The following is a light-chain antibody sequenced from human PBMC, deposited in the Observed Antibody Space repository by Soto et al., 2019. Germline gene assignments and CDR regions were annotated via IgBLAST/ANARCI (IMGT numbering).Light chain of an antibody. V-gene: IGLV2-14*01. CDR3: TSYRSSGTDV. Sequence: QSALTQPASVSGSPGQSITISCTGTSSDVGGYNHVFWYQHHPGKAPKLIIYEVSYRPSGLSNRFSGSKSGNTASLTISGLQAEDEADYYCTSYRSSGTDVFGTGTKLTVL. CDR2: EVS. J-gene: IGLJ1*01. CDR1: SSDVGGYNH.